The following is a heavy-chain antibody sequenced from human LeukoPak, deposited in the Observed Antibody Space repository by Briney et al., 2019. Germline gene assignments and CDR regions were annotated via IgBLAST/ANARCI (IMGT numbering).Heavy chain of an antibody. CDR1: GFTISRYG. CDR3: AKDSPVCTY. V-gene: IGHV3-23*01. Sequence: PGGSLRLSCTASGFTISRYGMSWVRQAPGKGLEWVSAISGSADSTYYADSVKGRFTISRDSSKNTLYLQMDSLRAEDTAIYYCAKDSPVCTYWGQGTLVTVS. J-gene: IGHJ4*02. CDR2: ISGSADST. D-gene: IGHD2-8*01.